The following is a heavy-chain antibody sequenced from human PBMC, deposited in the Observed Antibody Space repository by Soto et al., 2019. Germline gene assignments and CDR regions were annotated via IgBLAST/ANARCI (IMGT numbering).Heavy chain of an antibody. V-gene: IGHV3-23*01. CDR2: ISGRGDDT. CDR1: GFTFSSYA. J-gene: IGHJ4*02. D-gene: IGHD3-22*01. Sequence: EVQLLESGGDLVQPGGSLRLSCAASGFTFSSYAMSWVRQPPGKGLEWVSTISGRGDDTYYTDSVKGRFTISRDNSKNTLCVHMNSRRAEDTAVYYWARAQPTYSSSYFDYWGQGTLVTVSS. CDR3: ARAQPTYSSSYFDY.